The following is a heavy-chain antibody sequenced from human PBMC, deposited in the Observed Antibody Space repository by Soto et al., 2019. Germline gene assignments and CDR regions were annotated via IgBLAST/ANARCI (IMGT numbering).Heavy chain of an antibody. J-gene: IGHJ4*02. D-gene: IGHD6-19*01. Sequence: EVQLVESGGGLVQPGGSLKLSCAASGFTFSGSAMHWVRQASGKGLEWVGRIKSKTDGGTTDYAAPVKGRFTISRDDSKNTLYLQMNSLKTEDTAVYYCTTLGLAQAVAGYDYWGQGTLVTVSS. CDR3: TTLGLAQAVAGYDY. V-gene: IGHV3-15*01. CDR2: IKSKTDGGTT. CDR1: GFTFSGSA.